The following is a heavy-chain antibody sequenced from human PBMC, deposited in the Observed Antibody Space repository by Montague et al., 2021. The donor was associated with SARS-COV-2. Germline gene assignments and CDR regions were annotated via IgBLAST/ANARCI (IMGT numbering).Heavy chain of an antibody. CDR3: ARRTYDILTGYDYGMDV. CDR2: XDWDDDK. CDR1: GFSLSTSGIC. Sequence: PALVKPTKTLTLTCTFSGFSLSTSGICVSWIRQPPGEALEWLARXDWDDDKYYSTSLKTRLTISKDTSKNQVVLTMTNMDPVDTATYYCARRTYDILTGYDYGMDVWGQGTTVTVSS. V-gene: IGHV2-70*11. J-gene: IGHJ6*02. D-gene: IGHD3-9*01.